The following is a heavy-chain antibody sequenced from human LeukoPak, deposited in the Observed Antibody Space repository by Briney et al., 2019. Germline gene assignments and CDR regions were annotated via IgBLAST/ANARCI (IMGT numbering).Heavy chain of an antibody. D-gene: IGHD6-13*01. CDR2: IHYSGDI. J-gene: IGHJ4*02. V-gene: IGHV4-39*01. Sequence: PSETLSLTCTVSGGSISSNDYYWGWIRQPPGKGLEWIGSIHYSGDIYYNLSLKSRVTIPVDTSKNQFSLKLSSVTAADTAVYYCARLPQLVHPIFDYWGQGTLVTVSS. CDR3: ARLPQLVHPIFDY. CDR1: GGSISSNDYY.